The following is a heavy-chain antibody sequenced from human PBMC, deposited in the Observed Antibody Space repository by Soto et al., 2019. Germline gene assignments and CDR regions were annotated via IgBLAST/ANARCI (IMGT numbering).Heavy chain of an antibody. D-gene: IGHD3-10*01. CDR3: VRVNTYGREFNFDY. Sequence: EVQLVESGGGLVQPGGSLRLACAASGFTFSAHYMEWVGKAPGKGLAWVGRRRNKASDYTTEYAASVEGRFTLSTNDSKNLLYRHMNSVKTEDTAVYYCVRVNTYGREFNFDYWGQGTLVTVSS. CDR1: GFTFSAHY. J-gene: IGHJ4*02. V-gene: IGHV3-72*01. CDR2: RRNKASDYTT.